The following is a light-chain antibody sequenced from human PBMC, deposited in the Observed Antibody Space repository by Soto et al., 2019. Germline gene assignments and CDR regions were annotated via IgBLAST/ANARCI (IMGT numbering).Light chain of an antibody. CDR2: NNN. Sequence: QSVLTQPPSASGTPGQRVTISCSGSSSNIGSSSANWYQQLPGTAPKLLIYNNNQWPSGVPDRFSGSKSGTSASLAISGLQSEDEADYYCAAWDVTLNGLYVFGTGTKVTVL. CDR1: SSNIGSSS. V-gene: IGLV1-44*01. CDR3: AAWDVTLNGLYV. J-gene: IGLJ1*01.